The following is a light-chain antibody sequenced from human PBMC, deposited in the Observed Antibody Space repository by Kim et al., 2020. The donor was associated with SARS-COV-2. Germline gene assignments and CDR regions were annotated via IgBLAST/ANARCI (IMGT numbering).Light chain of an antibody. CDR1: QDISNY. CDR2: DAS. J-gene: IGKJ5*01. V-gene: IGKV1-33*01. CDR3: QQYHNLPIT. Sequence: EIQMTQSPPSLLASIGDRVMITCQASQDISNYLNWYQQQPGLAPRVLIFDASNLQPGVPSRFSASGSGTNFTFTITSLQPEDIATYYCQQYHNLPITFGQGTRLEIK.